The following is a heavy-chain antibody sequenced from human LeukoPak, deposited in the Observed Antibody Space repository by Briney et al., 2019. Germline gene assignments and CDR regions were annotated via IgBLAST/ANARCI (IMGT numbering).Heavy chain of an antibody. J-gene: IGHJ5*02. Sequence: ASETLSPTCAVYGGSFSGYYWSWIRQLPGKGLEWIGKINHSGSTNYNPSLKSRVTISVDTSKNQFSLKLSSVTAADTAVYYCARSTYYDFWSGFPNRFDPWGQGTLVTVSS. CDR1: GGSFSGYY. CDR3: ARSTYYDFWSGFPNRFDP. D-gene: IGHD3-3*01. CDR2: INHSGST. V-gene: IGHV4-34*01.